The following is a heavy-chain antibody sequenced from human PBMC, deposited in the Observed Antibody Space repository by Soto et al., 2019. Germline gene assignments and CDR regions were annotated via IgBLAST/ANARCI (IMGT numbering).Heavy chain of an antibody. Sequence: ASETLSLTYNVSGGSISSSRSYWACIRQPPGKGLEWIANIFYSGSTYYNPSLASRVTVSVDTSKNQFSLKLSSVTAADTAVYYCARQQTTADIDLWFDPWGQGTLVTVSS. J-gene: IGHJ5*02. V-gene: IGHV4-39*01. CDR3: ARQQTTADIDLWFDP. CDR2: IFYSGST. D-gene: IGHD2-2*01. CDR1: GGSISSSRSY.